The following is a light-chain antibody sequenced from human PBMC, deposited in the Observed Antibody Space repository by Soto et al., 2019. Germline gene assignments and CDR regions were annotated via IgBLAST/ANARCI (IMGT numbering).Light chain of an antibody. CDR1: QSVGRY. J-gene: IGKJ5*01. Sequence: IVLTQSPATLSLSPGERATLSCRASQSVGRYLAWYQQKPGQAPRLLIYEASNRAIGIPARFSGSGSGTDFTLTISSLEPEDFATYDCQQTHSTPVTFGQGTRLEVK. CDR2: EAS. V-gene: IGKV3-11*01. CDR3: QQTHSTPVT.